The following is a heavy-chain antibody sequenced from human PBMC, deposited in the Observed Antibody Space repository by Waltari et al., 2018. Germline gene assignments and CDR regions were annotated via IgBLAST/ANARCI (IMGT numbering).Heavy chain of an antibody. CDR3: AREDDSSGWYRYYYYGMDV. Sequence: QVQLQQWGAGLLKPSETLSLTCAVYGGSFSGYYWSWIRQPPGKGLEWIGEINHIGRTTYHPSLKSRVTRSVDTSKNTFSLKLSSVTTADTAVYYCAREDDSSGWYRYYYYGMDVWGQVTTVTFSS. V-gene: IGHV4-34*01. CDR1: GGSFSGYY. CDR2: INHIGRT. D-gene: IGHD6-19*01. J-gene: IGHJ6*02.